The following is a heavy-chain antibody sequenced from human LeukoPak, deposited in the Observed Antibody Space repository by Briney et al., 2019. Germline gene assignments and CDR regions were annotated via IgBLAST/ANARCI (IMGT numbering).Heavy chain of an antibody. CDR2: ISYDGSNK. V-gene: IGHV3-30-3*01. D-gene: IGHD5-18*01. Sequence: GGSLRLSCAASGFTFSSYAMHWVRQAPGKGLEWVAVISYDGSNKYYADSVKGRFTISRDNSKNTLYLQMNSLRAEDTAVYYCAKGAVDTAMVTSDDAFDIWGQGTMVTVSS. CDR1: GFTFSSYA. J-gene: IGHJ3*02. CDR3: AKGAVDTAMVTSDDAFDI.